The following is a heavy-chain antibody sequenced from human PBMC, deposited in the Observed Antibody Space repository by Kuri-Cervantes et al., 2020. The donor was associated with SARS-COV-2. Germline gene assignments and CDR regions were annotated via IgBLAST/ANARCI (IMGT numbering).Heavy chain of an antibody. D-gene: IGHD5-18*01. Sequence: GESLKISCAASGFTFSSYAMHWVRQAPGKGLEWVAVISYDGSNKYHADSVKGRFTISRDNSKNTLYLQVNSLRPEDTAVFYCARDRADTAMVRGSYYYYYGMDVWGQGTTVTVSS. CDR2: ISYDGSNK. V-gene: IGHV3-30-3*01. CDR1: GFTFSSYA. J-gene: IGHJ6*02. CDR3: ARDRADTAMVRGSYYYYYGMDV.